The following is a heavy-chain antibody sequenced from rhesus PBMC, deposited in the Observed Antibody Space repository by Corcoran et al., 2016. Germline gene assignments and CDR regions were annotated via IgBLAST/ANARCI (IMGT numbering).Heavy chain of an antibody. CDR3: ASQRYSGYSFFDY. CDR1: GGSISSSNW. Sequence: QVQLQESGPGLVKPSETLSLTCAVSGGSISSSNWWSWIRQSPGKGLELIGYIYGSRGSTSYNPPLKSRVTISTDTSKTQFSLKLSSVTAADTAVYYCASQRYSGYSFFDYWGQGVLVTVSS. V-gene: IGHV4S7*01. CDR2: IYGSRGST. J-gene: IGHJ4*01. D-gene: IGHD5-24*01.